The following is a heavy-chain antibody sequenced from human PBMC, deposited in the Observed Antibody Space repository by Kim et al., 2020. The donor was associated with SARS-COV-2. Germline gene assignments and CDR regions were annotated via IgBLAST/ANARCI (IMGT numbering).Heavy chain of an antibody. CDR3: ARSLPYDILTGYYTNYGMDV. CDR2: IYYSGST. J-gene: IGHJ6*02. CDR1: GGSISSYY. D-gene: IGHD3-9*01. Sequence: SETLSLTCTVSGGSISSYYWSWIRQPPGKGLEWIGYIYYSGSTNYNPSLKSRVTISVDTSKNQFSLKLSSVTAADTAVYYCARSLPYDILTGYYTNYGMDVWGQGTTVTVSS. V-gene: IGHV4-59*13.